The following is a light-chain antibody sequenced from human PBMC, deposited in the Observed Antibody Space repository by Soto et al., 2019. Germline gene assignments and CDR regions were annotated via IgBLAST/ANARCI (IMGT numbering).Light chain of an antibody. CDR3: QQYGSSMYT. CDR1: QSVSSSY. CDR2: AAS. J-gene: IGKJ2*01. V-gene: IGKV3-20*01. Sequence: EAVLTQSPGTLSLSPGERATLSCRATQSVSSSYLAWYQQKPGQAPRLLIYAASSRATGIPDRFSGSGSGTEFTLTISRLEPEDFAVYYCQQYGSSMYTVGQGTKLEIK.